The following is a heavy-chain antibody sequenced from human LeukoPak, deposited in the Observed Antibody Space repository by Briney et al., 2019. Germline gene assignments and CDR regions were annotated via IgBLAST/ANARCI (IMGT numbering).Heavy chain of an antibody. Sequence: PGGSLRLSCAASGFTFSDYYMSWVRQAPGKGLEWVSVIYSGGSTYYADSVKGRFTISRDNSKNTLYLQMNSLRAEDTAVYYCASYSSGSPYGMDVWGQGTTVTVSS. CDR3: ASYSSGSPYGMDV. J-gene: IGHJ6*02. CDR2: IYSGGST. V-gene: IGHV3-66*01. CDR1: GFTFSDYY. D-gene: IGHD6-19*01.